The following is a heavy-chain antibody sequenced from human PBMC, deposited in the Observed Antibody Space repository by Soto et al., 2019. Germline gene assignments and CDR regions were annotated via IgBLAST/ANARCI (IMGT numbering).Heavy chain of an antibody. D-gene: IGHD5-18*01. CDR3: ARSGYSYGPNPLLY. J-gene: IGHJ4*02. Sequence: QVQLQESGPGLVKPSQTLSLTCTVSGGSISSGGYYWSWIRQHPGKGLEWIGYIYYRGSTYYNPSLKSRVTISVDTSKNQFSLKLSSVTAADTAVDYCARSGYSYGPNPLLYWGQGTLVTVSS. V-gene: IGHV4-31*03. CDR2: IYYRGST. CDR1: GGSISSGGYY.